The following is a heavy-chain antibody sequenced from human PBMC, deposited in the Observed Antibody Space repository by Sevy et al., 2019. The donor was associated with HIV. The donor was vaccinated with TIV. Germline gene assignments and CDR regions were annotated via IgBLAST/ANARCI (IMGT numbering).Heavy chain of an antibody. CDR2: LSYDGSTK. V-gene: IGHV3-30-3*01. D-gene: IGHD1-20*01. J-gene: IGHJ4*02. CDR3: AREGGYSINWSPFN. Sequence: GGSLRLSCAASGFTFSAHAMHWVRQGPGKGLEWVALLSYDGSTKYYADSVKGRFTISRDNSKNTLYLQMDSLRTEDTAVYYCAREGGYSINWSPFNWGQGTLVTVSS. CDR1: GFTFSAHA.